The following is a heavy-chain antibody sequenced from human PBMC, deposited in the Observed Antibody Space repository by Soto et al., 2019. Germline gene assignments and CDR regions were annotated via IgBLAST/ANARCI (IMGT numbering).Heavy chain of an antibody. CDR3: TRGADILTGYFLDAFDI. Sequence: GGSLRLSCAASGFTFSNAWMSWVRQAPGKGLEWVGRIKSKTDGGTTDYAAPVKGRFTISRDDSKNTLYLQMNSLKTEDTAVYYCTRGADILTGYFLDAFDIWGQGTMVTVSS. D-gene: IGHD3-9*01. CDR1: GFTFSNAW. J-gene: IGHJ3*02. CDR2: IKSKTDGGTT. V-gene: IGHV3-15*01.